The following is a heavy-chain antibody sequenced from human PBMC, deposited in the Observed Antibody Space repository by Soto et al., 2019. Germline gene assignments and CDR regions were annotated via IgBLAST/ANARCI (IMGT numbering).Heavy chain of an antibody. J-gene: IGHJ2*01. CDR3: AREIISLTTGGYFDL. Sequence: PSETLSLTCTGSGGSIRGGGYYWSWIRQPQGKGLEWIGYTYDSGSTYYNPSLKSRISISIDTSKNQFSLRLTSVTAADTAVYYCAREIISLTTGGYFDLWGRGSLVTGSS. D-gene: IGHD4-17*01. CDR1: GGSIRGGGYY. CDR2: TYDSGST. V-gene: IGHV4-30-4*01.